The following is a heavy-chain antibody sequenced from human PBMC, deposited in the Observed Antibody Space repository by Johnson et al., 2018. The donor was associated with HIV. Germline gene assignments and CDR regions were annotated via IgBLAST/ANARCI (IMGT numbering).Heavy chain of an antibody. D-gene: IGHD2-15*01. V-gene: IGHV3-74*01. Sequence: VQLVESGGGLVQPGGSLRLSCGASGFTFNDHWMQWVRQAPGKGLVWVSRIRNDGSATTYADSVKGRFTISSDNSRNALYLQMNSLRAEDTAVYYCARDRAVAATSGAGAFDIWGQGTMVTV. CDR3: ARDRAVAATSGAGAFDI. J-gene: IGHJ3*02. CDR1: GFTFNDHW. CDR2: IRNDGSAT.